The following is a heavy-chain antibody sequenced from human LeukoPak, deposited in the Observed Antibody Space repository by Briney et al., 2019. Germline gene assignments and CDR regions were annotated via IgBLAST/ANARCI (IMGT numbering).Heavy chain of an antibody. D-gene: IGHD6-19*01. CDR2: TYSSGNT. Sequence: SETLSLTCIVSGGSISSYYWSWIRQPAGKGLEWIGRTYSSGNTNYNPSLKSRVTILVDKSKNQFSLKLSSVTAADTAVYYCARSGPIAVAGVDYWGQGTLVTVSS. J-gene: IGHJ4*02. V-gene: IGHV4-4*07. CDR1: GGSISSYY. CDR3: ARSGPIAVAGVDY.